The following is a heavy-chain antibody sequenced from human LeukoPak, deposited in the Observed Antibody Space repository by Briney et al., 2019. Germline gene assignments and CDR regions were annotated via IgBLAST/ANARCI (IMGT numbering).Heavy chain of an antibody. CDR1: GFTFSTYW. V-gene: IGHV3-21*01. CDR2: ISSSSSYI. Sequence: GGSLRLSCAASGFTFSTYWMHWVRQAPGKGLEWVSSISSSSSYIYYADSVKGRFTISRDNAKNSLYLQMNSLRAEDTAVYYCARDLVYYYDSSGYLNYYYGMDVWGQGTTVTVSS. D-gene: IGHD3-22*01. CDR3: ARDLVYYYDSSGYLNYYYGMDV. J-gene: IGHJ6*02.